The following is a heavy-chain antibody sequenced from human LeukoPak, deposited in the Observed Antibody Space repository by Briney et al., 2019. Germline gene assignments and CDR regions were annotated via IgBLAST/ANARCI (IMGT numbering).Heavy chain of an antibody. CDR2: IHTSGST. CDR3: AREDIVVVPAAILNWFDP. J-gene: IGHJ5*02. Sequence: SETLSLTCTVSGGSISSYYWSWIRPPAGKGLEWIGLIHTSGSTNYNPSLKSRVTISVDTSKNQFSQKLSSVTAADTAVYYCAREDIVVVPAAILNWFDPWGQGTLVTVSS. CDR1: GGSISSYY. D-gene: IGHD2-2*01. V-gene: IGHV4-4*07.